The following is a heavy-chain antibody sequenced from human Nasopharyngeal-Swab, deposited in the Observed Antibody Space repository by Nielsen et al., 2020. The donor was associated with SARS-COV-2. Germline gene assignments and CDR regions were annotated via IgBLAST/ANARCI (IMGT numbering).Heavy chain of an antibody. CDR2: LYSGGNT. V-gene: IGHV3-66*01. J-gene: IGHJ6*03. CDR1: GFTVSSNY. Sequence: GESLKISCAASGFTVSSNYMNWVRQPPGKGLEWISVLYSGGNTYYAGSVEGRFTISRDNSKSTLYLQMNNLRAEDTAVYYCARSRNYYYYMDVWGKGTTVTVSS. CDR3: ARSRNYYYYMDV.